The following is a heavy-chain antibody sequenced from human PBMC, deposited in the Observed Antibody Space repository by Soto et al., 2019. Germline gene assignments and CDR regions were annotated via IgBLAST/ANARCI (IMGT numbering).Heavy chain of an antibody. CDR2: ISGSGGST. CDR1: GFTFSSYA. CDR3: AKRSGGMVGRVIIPIPHAWF. J-gene: IGHJ4*02. V-gene: IGHV3-23*01. D-gene: IGHD3-10*01. Sequence: GSLRLSCAASGFTFSSYAMSWVRQAPGKGLEWVSAISGSGGSTYYADSVKGRFTISRDNSKNTLYLQMSILRAEDTAVYYCAKRSGGMVGRVIIPIPHAWFWGRLTLITVSS.